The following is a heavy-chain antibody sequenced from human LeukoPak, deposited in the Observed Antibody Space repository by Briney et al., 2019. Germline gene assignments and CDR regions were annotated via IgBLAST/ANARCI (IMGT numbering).Heavy chain of an antibody. Sequence: GGSLRPSCEASQFTFSRFAMSWIRQAPGTGLEWVSTLSGSGTATYYADSVKGRFTTSRDNSKDTLYLQMDNLRADDTAVYYCAKHLGSHSFLFYYMDVWGTGTSVIVSS. D-gene: IGHD2-21*01. V-gene: IGHV3-23*01. CDR1: QFTFSRFA. J-gene: IGHJ6*03. CDR3: AKHLGSHSFLFYYMDV. CDR2: LSGSGTAT.